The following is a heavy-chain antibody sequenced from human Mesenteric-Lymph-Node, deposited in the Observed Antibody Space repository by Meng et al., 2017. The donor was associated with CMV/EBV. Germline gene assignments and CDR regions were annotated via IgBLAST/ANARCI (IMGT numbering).Heavy chain of an antibody. V-gene: IGHV4-34*01. CDR2: INHSGST. CDR3: ARERGRYCSSTNCSSNWFDP. CDR1: GGSSSGHY. Sequence: GSLRLSCAVYGGSSSGHYWSWIRQPPGKGLEWIGEINHSGSTNYNPSLKSRVTISVDTSKNQFSLKLSSVTAADTAVYYCARERGRYCSSTNCSSNWFDPWGQGTLVTVSS. J-gene: IGHJ5*02. D-gene: IGHD2-2*01.